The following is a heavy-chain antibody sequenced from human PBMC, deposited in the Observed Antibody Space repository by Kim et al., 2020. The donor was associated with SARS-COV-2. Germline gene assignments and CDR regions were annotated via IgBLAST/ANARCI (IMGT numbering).Heavy chain of an antibody. CDR2: IRSKAYGGTT. D-gene: IGHD5-12*01. CDR1: GFTFGDYA. CDR3: TRDYLRGYSGYGGYYDYCGMDV. J-gene: IGHJ6*02. Sequence: GGSLRLSCTASGFTFGDYAMSWFRQAPGKGLEWVGFIRSKAYGGTTEYAASVKGRFTISRDDSKSIAYLQMNSLKTEDTAVYYCTRDYLRGYSGYGGYYDYCGMDVWGQGTTVTVSS. V-gene: IGHV3-49*03.